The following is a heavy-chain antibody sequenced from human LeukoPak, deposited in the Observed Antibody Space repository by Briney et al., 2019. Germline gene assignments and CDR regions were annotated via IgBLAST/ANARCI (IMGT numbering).Heavy chain of an antibody. D-gene: IGHD3-22*01. CDR3: ARGAITMIVVVMNNWFDP. Sequence: ASVTVSCTPSVYTFTCYYMHWGRQAPGQGREGRGWINLNSGGTNYAQKFQGRVTMTRDTSISTAYMELSRLKSDDTAVYYCARGAITMIVVVMNNWFDPWGQGTLVTVSS. V-gene: IGHV1-2*02. CDR1: VYTFTCYY. J-gene: IGHJ5*02. CDR2: INLNSGGT.